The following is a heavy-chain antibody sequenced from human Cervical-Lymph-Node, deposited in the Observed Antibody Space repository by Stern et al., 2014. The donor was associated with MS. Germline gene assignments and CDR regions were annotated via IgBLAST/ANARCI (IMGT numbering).Heavy chain of an antibody. CDR2: LSSRSTFV. V-gene: IGHV3-21*01. Sequence: VQLVESGGGLVKPGGSLRLSCVGSGFTFSTFSLIWVRQAPGKGLEWVSTLSSRSTFVYYADSVKGRFTISRDNAKNSVYLQMNSLRAEDTAVYYCARDRTAFDAFDLWGQGTVVTVSS. J-gene: IGHJ3*01. D-gene: IGHD5-18*01. CDR1: GFTFSTFS. CDR3: ARDRTAFDAFDL.